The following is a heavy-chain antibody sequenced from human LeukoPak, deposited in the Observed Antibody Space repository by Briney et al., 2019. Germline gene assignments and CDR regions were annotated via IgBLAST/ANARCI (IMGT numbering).Heavy chain of an antibody. CDR3: ARAGSFRFDY. D-gene: IGHD3-10*01. CDR2: INTDGSTT. Sequence: GGSLRLSCAASGFTFSSYEMNWVRQAPGKGLVWVSRINTDGSTTNYADSVKGRFTISRDNAKNTLYLQMNDLRAEDTAVYYCARAGSFRFDYWGQGTLVTVSS. V-gene: IGHV3-74*01. J-gene: IGHJ4*02. CDR1: GFTFSSYE.